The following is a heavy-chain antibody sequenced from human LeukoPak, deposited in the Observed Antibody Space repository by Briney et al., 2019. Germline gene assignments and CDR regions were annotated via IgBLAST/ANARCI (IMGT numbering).Heavy chain of an antibody. D-gene: IGHD6-13*01. CDR2: ISSSGSTI. Sequence: GGSLRLSCAASGFTLSSYEMNWVRQAPGKGLEWVSYISSSGSTIYYADSVKGRFTISRDNAKNSLYLQMNSLRAEDTAVYYCARDLFIFGRSWYNDYWGQGTLVSVSS. CDR1: GFTLSSYE. J-gene: IGHJ4*02. V-gene: IGHV3-48*03. CDR3: ARDLFIFGRSWYNDY.